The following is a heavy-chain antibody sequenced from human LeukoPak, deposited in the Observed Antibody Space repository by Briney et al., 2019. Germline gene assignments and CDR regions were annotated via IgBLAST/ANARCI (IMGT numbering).Heavy chain of an antibody. CDR3: ARVDYYDSSGYYR. CDR1: GFTVSSNY. CDR2: IYSGGST. Sequence: PGGSLRLSCTASGFTVSSNYMSWVRQAPGRGLEWVSIIYSGGSTYYADSVKGRFTVSRDNSKNTLYLQMNSLRAEDTAVYYCARVDYYDSSGYYRWGQGTLVTVSS. D-gene: IGHD3-22*01. J-gene: IGHJ4*02. V-gene: IGHV3-53*01.